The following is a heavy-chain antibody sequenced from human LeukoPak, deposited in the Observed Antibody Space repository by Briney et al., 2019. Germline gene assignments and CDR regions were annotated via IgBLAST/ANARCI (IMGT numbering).Heavy chain of an antibody. V-gene: IGHV2-5*02. Sequence: SGPTLVNPTQTLTLTCTFSGFSLSTSGVGVGWIRQPPGKALEWLALIYWDDDKRYIPSLKSRLTITKDTSKNQVVLTMTNMDPVDTATYYCALTGPSDSSSALRKYNWFDPWGQGTLVTVSS. D-gene: IGHD6-6*01. CDR1: GFSLSTSGVG. CDR3: ALTGPSDSSSALRKYNWFDP. J-gene: IGHJ5*02. CDR2: IYWDDDK.